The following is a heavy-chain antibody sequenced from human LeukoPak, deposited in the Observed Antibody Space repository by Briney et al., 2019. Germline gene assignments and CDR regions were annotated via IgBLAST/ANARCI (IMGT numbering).Heavy chain of an antibody. CDR2: ISASNGNT. CDR3: ARALSRGYSGYHYGLGY. Sequence: ASVKVSCTASGYTFINYGVTWVRQAPGQGLEWMGWISASNGNTNYAQKLQGRVTITTETSTSTAYMELRSLRSDDTAVYYCARALSRGYSGYHYGLGYWGQGTLVTVSS. D-gene: IGHD5-12*01. J-gene: IGHJ4*02. CDR1: GYTFINYG. V-gene: IGHV1-18*01.